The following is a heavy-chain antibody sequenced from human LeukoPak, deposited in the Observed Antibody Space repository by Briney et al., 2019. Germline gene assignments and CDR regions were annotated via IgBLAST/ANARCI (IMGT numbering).Heavy chain of an antibody. CDR2: ISGGGEST. CDR1: GFTFSSYA. CDR3: ASQAKTGIYSCFVY. V-gene: IGHV3-23*01. J-gene: IGHJ4*02. D-gene: IGHD1-26*01. Sequence: PGGSLRLSCAASGFTFSSYAMSWVRQAPGKGLEWVSGISGGGESTYYADSVKGRLTISRENSRNTLYLQINSLRDEDTAAYYCASQAKTGIYSCFVYWGQGILVTVSS.